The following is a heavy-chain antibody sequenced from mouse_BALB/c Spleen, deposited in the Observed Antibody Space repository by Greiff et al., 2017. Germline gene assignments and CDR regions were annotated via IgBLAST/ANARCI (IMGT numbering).Heavy chain of an antibody. J-gene: IGHJ2*01. CDR3: AREGSRYYLDY. CDR2: ISYDGSN. Sequence: EVKLMESGPGLVKPSQSLSLTCSVTGYSITSGYYWNWIRQFPGNKLEWMGYISYDGSNNYNPSLKNRISITRDTSKNQFFLKLNSVTTEDTATYYCAREGSRYYLDYWGQGTTLTVSS. V-gene: IGHV3-6*02. D-gene: IGHD1-1*02. CDR1: GYSITSGYY.